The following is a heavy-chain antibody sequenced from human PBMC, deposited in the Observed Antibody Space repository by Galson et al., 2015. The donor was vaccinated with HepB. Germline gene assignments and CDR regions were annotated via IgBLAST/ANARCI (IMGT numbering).Heavy chain of an antibody. Sequence: QSGAAVKKPGESLRLSCKGSGYSFTSYWISWVRQMPRKGLEWMGRIDPSDSYTNYSPSFQGHVTISTDKSISTAYLQWSSLKASDTAMYYCARRRLRYFDWLASPGDFDYWGQGTLVTVSS. CDR1: GYSFTSYW. D-gene: IGHD3-9*01. CDR2: IDPSDSYT. CDR3: ARRRLRYFDWLASPGDFDY. V-gene: IGHV5-10-1*01. J-gene: IGHJ4*02.